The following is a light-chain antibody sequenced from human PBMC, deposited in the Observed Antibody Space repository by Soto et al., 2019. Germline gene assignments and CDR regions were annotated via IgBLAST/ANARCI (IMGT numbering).Light chain of an antibody. Sequence: DIQMTQSPSTLSASVGDRVTITCRASQSIANMLAWYQQNPGKAPKLLIYAASSLESGVPSRFSGSRYGTEFTLTISSLQPDDSATYYCQQYNSYSTFGQGTKLEIK. CDR1: QSIANM. CDR2: AAS. J-gene: IGKJ2*01. V-gene: IGKV1-5*01. CDR3: QQYNSYST.